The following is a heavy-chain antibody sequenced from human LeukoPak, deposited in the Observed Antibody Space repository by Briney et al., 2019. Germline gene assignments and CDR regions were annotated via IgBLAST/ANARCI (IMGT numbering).Heavy chain of an antibody. CDR1: GGSFSGYY. Sequence: PSETLSLTCAVYGGSFSGYYWSWIRQPPGKGLEWIGEINHSGSTNYNPSLKSRVTISVDTSKNQFSLKLSSVTAADTAVYYCARSIRGYSDVRGYMDVWGKGTTVTVSS. D-gene: IGHD5-18*01. V-gene: IGHV4-34*01. J-gene: IGHJ6*03. CDR2: INHSGST. CDR3: ARSIRGYSDVRGYMDV.